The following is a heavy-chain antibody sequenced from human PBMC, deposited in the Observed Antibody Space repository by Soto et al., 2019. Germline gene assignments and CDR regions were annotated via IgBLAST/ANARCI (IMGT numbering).Heavy chain of an antibody. Sequence: GGSLRLSCAACGFTFSSYWMHWVRQAPGKGLVWVSRINSDGSSTSYADSVKGRFTISRDNAKNTLYLQMNSLRAEDTAVYYCARSEYYDSTDLGYWGQGTLVTVSS. D-gene: IGHD3-22*01. CDR2: INSDGSST. CDR1: GFTFSSYW. V-gene: IGHV3-74*01. J-gene: IGHJ4*02. CDR3: ARSEYYDSTDLGY.